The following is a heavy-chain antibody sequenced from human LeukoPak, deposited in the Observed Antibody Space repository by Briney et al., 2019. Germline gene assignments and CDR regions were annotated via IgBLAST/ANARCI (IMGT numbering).Heavy chain of an antibody. Sequence: GGSLRLSCAASGFTFSSYGMHWVRQAPGKGLEWVGRIKSKTDGGTTDYAAPVKGRFTISRDDSKNTLYLQMNSLKTEDTAVYYCTSPRFGVVGDAFDIWGQGTMVTVSS. J-gene: IGHJ3*02. CDR1: GFTFSSYG. D-gene: IGHD3-3*01. CDR3: TSPRFGVVGDAFDI. V-gene: IGHV3-15*01. CDR2: IKSKTDGGTT.